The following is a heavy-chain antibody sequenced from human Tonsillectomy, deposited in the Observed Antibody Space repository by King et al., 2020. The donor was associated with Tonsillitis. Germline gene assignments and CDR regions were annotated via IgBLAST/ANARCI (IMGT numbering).Heavy chain of an antibody. CDR2: IKSLTDGGTT. CDR1: EFTFTNAW. J-gene: IGHJ5*02. D-gene: IGHD1-26*01. CDR3: TPAQVGATS. Sequence: VQLVESGGGLVKPGGSLRLSCAAFEFTFTNAWMSWVRQAPGKGLEWIGRIKSLTDGGTTEYAAPVKGRFTISRDDSKNTLYLQMNSLKTEDTAVYYWTPAQVGATSWGQGTLVTVPS. V-gene: IGHV3-15*01.